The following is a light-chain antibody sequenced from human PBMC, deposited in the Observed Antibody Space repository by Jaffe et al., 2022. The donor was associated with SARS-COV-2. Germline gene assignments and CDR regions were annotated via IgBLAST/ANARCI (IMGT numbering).Light chain of an antibody. V-gene: IGKV3-11*01. CDR3: QQRRNWPIT. J-gene: IGKJ5*01. Sequence: EIVLTQSPATLSLSPGERATLSCRASQSVNSYLAWYQQKPGQAPRLLIYDASNRATGIPARFSGSGSGTDFTLTISSLEPEDFAVYYCQQRRNWPITFGRGTRLEIK. CDR1: QSVNSY. CDR2: DAS.